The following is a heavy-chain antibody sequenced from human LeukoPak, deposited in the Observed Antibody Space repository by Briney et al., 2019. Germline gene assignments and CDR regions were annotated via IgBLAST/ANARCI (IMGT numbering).Heavy chain of an antibody. V-gene: IGHV3-21*01. J-gene: IGHJ5*02. CDR2: ISSSSSYI. Sequence: GGSLRLSCAASGFTFSSYSMNWVRQAPGTGLEWVSSISSSSSYIYYADSVRGRFTISRDNAKNSLYLQMISLRAEDTAVYYCARAAMVRGVIGWFDPWGQGTLVTVSS. D-gene: IGHD3-10*01. CDR3: ARAAMVRGVIGWFDP. CDR1: GFTFSSYS.